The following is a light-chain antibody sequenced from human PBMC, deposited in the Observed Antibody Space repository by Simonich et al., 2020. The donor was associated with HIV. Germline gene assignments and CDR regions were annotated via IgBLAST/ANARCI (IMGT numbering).Light chain of an antibody. CDR3: QQRSNWPL. J-gene: IGKJ4*01. Sequence: IVLTQSPATLSLSPGERATLSCRASQSVSSYLAWYQQKPGQAPRLLIYDASNRATGIPARFRGSGSGTDFTLTISSLEPEDFAVYYCQQRSNWPLFGGGTKVEIK. CDR2: DAS. V-gene: IGKV3-11*01. CDR1: QSVSSY.